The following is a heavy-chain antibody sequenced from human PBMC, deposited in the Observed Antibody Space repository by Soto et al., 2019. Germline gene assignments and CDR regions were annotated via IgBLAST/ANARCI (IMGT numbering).Heavy chain of an antibody. Sequence: PGGSLRLSCAASGFTFSSYAMSWVRQAPGKGLEWVSVISGSGSSTHYADSVKGRFTISRDNSMNTLYLQMNSLRAEDTAVYYCAKEGRAWDDAFDIWGQGTMVPVSS. CDR3: AKEGRAWDDAFDI. V-gene: IGHV3-23*01. CDR1: GFTFSSYA. CDR2: ISGSGSST. D-gene: IGHD1-26*01. J-gene: IGHJ3*02.